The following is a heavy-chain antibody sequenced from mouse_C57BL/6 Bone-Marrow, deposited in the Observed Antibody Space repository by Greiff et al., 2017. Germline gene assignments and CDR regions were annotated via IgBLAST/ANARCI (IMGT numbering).Heavy chain of an antibody. CDR3: SSYPRGYFDV. CDR2: INPNNGGT. V-gene: IGHV1-22*01. D-gene: IGHD5-5*01. J-gene: IGHJ1*03. Sequence: EVQLQQSGPELVKPGASVKMSCKASGYTFTDYNMHWVKQSHGKSLEWIGYINPNNGGTSYNQKFKGKATLTANKSSSTAYMELRSLTSEDSAVSYCSSYPRGYFDVWGTGTTVTVSS. CDR1: GYTFTDYN.